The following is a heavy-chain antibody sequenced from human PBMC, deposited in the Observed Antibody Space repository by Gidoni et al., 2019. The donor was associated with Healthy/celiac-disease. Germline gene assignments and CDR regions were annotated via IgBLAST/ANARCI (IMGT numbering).Heavy chain of an antibody. D-gene: IGHD2-15*01. CDR1: GFTLSRYW. Sequence: EVQLVESGGGLVQPGGSLRLSCPASGFTLSRYWMSWVRQAPGKGLEWGANIKQDGSEKYYVDSVKGRFTISRDNAKNSLYLQMNSLRAEDTAVYYCATASRVDYYYYGMDVWGQGTTVTVSS. CDR3: ATASRVDYYYYGMDV. CDR2: IKQDGSEK. J-gene: IGHJ6*02. V-gene: IGHV3-7*03.